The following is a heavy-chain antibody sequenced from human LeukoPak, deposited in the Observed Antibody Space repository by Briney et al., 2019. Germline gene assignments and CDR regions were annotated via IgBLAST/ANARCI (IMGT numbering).Heavy chain of an antibody. CDR2: IYYSGST. V-gene: IGHV4-59*06. J-gene: IGHJ4*02. Sequence: SETLSLTCTVSGGSISSYYWSWIRQPPGKGLEWIGYIYYSGSTYYNPSLKSRVTISVDTSKNQFSLKLSSVTAADTAVYYGIVVVPAAMIAIDYWGQGTLVTVSS. D-gene: IGHD2-2*01. CDR1: GGSISSYY. CDR3: IVVVPAAMIAIDY.